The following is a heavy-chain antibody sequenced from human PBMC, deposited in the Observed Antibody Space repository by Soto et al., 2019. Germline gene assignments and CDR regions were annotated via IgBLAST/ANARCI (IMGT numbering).Heavy chain of an antibody. Sequence: GSLRLSCAASGFTFSSYSMHWVRQAPGKGLEWVALISYDGSDKDYADSVKGRFTISRDNSRNTLFLQMNSLRAEDTAVYYCARDYYKYYDSSGYYRSPAYWGQGTLVTVSS. J-gene: IGHJ4*02. CDR1: GFTFSSYS. D-gene: IGHD3-22*01. V-gene: IGHV3-30*03. CDR3: ARDYYKYYDSSGYYRSPAY. CDR2: ISYDGSDK.